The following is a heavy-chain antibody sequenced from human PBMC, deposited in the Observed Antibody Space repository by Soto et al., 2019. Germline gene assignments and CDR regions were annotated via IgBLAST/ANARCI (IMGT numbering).Heavy chain of an antibody. J-gene: IGHJ4*02. CDR3: ASSPDMRPGDY. CDR2: INHSGST. CDR1: GGSFSGYY. D-gene: IGHD2-15*01. Sequence: PSETLSLTCAVYGGSFSGYYWSWIRQPPGKGLEWIGEINHSGSTNYNPSLKSRVTISVDTSKNQFSLKLSSVTAADTAVYYCASSPDMRPGDYWGQGTLVTVSS. V-gene: IGHV4-34*01.